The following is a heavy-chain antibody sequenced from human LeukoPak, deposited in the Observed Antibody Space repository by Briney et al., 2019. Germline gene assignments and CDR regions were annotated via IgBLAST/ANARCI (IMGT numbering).Heavy chain of an antibody. CDR2: VYYHGNT. CDR3: PREYGAFDY. V-gene: IGHV4-61*08. D-gene: IGHD4-17*01. CDR1: GDPISGYSDY. Sequence: KPSETLSLTCTVSGDPISGYSDYKWTWIRQPPGKGLEWIGYVYYHGNTNYNPSLRSRVIISVDTSKNQFSLRLSSVTAADTAVYYCPREYGAFDYWGQGALVTVSS. J-gene: IGHJ4*02.